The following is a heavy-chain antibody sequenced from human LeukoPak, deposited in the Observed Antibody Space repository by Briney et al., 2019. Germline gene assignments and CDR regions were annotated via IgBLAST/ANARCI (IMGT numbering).Heavy chain of an antibody. V-gene: IGHV4-4*07. J-gene: IGHJ4*02. Sequence: SETLSLTCTVSGGSISSYYWSWIRQPAGKGLEWIGRIYTSGSTNYNPSLKSRVTMSVDTSKNKFSLKLSSMTAADTAVYYCASSRAYYYDSSGYYYFDYWGQGTLVTVSS. CDR3: ASSRAYYYDSSGYYYFDY. CDR2: IYTSGST. CDR1: GGSISSYY. D-gene: IGHD3-22*01.